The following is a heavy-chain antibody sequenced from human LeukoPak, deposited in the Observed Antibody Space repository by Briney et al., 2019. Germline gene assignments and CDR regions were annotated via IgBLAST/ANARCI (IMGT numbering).Heavy chain of an antibody. CDR3: AREGGLLYYHDSSGYYPFDY. CDR1: GFTFSSYW. Sequence: QPGGSLRLSCAASGFTFSSYWMSWVRQAPGKGLEWVANIKQDGSEKYYVDSVKGRFTISRDNAKNSLYLQMNSLRAEDTAVYYCAREGGLLYYHDSSGYYPFDYWGQGTLVTVSS. CDR2: IKQDGSEK. J-gene: IGHJ4*02. V-gene: IGHV3-7*01. D-gene: IGHD3-22*01.